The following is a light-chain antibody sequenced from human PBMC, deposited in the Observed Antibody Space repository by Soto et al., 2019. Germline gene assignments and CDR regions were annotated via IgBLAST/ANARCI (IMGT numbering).Light chain of an antibody. V-gene: IGKV3-20*01. CDR2: DTS. CDR1: QSVSSSY. J-gene: IGKJ4*01. Sequence: EIVLKHSPGTLSLSPGERATLSSSASQSVSSSYLAWYQQKPGQAPRLLIYDTSTRATGIPDRFSGSGSGTDFTLTISRLEPEDFAVYYCQQYDNSPLTFGGGTKVDIK. CDR3: QQYDNSPLT.